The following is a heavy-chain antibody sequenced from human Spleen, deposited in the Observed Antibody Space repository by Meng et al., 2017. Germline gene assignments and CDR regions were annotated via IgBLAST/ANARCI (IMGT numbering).Heavy chain of an antibody. Sequence: QVQLPESGPGLVKPSGTLSLTCAVSGGSISSNNWWSWVRQPPGRGLEYIGEIYHSGSTNYNPSLKSRVTISVGTSKNQFSLKLSSVTAADTAVYYCAVKDYTFWSGYSSYYWGQGTLVTVSS. CDR3: AVKDYTFWSGYSSYY. V-gene: IGHV4-4*02. CDR2: IYHSGST. D-gene: IGHD3-3*01. CDR1: GGSISSNNW. J-gene: IGHJ4*02.